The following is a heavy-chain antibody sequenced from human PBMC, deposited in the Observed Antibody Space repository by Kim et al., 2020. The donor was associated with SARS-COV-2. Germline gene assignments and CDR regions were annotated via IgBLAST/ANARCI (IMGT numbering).Heavy chain of an antibody. V-gene: IGHV4-39*01. Sequence: SETLSLTCTVSGGSISSSSYYWVWIRQPPGKGLEWIGCIYYSRSTYYNPSLKSRVTISLDTSKNQFSLKLSSVTAADTAVYYCARRRASGYVYYWGQGTLVTVSS. CDR2: IYYSRST. CDR1: GGSISSSSYY. D-gene: IGHD2-15*01. CDR3: ARRRASGYVYY. J-gene: IGHJ4*02.